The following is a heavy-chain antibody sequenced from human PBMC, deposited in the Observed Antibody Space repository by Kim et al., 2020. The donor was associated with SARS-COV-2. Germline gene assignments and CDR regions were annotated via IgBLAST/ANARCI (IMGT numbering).Heavy chain of an antibody. V-gene: IGHV1-24*01. CDR3: ATESITMVRGVKYYYYMDV. J-gene: IGHJ6*03. CDR1: GYTLTELS. D-gene: IGHD3-10*01. Sequence: ASVKVSWKVSGYTLTELSMHWVRQAPGKGLEWMGGFDPEDGETIYAQKFQGRVTMTEDTSTDTAYMELSSLRSEDTAVYYCATESITMVRGVKYYYYMDVWGKGTTVTVSS. CDR2: FDPEDGET.